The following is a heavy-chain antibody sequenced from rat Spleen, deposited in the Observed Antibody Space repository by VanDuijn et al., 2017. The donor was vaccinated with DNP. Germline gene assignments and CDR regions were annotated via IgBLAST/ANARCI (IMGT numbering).Heavy chain of an antibody. CDR3: ARVMTTGAMDT. Sequence: EVQLVESGGGLVQPGNSLRLSCAASGFSFSDYAMAWVRQSPKKGLEWVASITSSGGNTFYPDSVKGRFTISRDDARNTLYLQMNSLRSGDTATYYCARVMTTGAMDTWGQGTSVTVSS. CDR2: ITSSGGNT. V-gene: IGHV5S23*01. CDR1: GFSFSDYA. J-gene: IGHJ4*01. D-gene: IGHD5-1*01.